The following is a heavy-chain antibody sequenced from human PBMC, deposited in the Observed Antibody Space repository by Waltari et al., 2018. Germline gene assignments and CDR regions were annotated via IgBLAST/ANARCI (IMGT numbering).Heavy chain of an antibody. D-gene: IGHD5-18*01. J-gene: IGHJ4*02. V-gene: IGHV3-30*18. CDR2: ISFDGSNK. CDR1: GVPVSSYG. Sequence: QVQLVESGGGVVQPGRSLRLSCAASGVPVSSYGMHGVRQGPGKGLEWVEVISFDGSNKYYADSVKGRFTISRDNSKNTLYLQMNSLRAEDTAVYYCAKEAAMVTFFDYWGQGTLVTVSS. CDR3: AKEAAMVTFFDY.